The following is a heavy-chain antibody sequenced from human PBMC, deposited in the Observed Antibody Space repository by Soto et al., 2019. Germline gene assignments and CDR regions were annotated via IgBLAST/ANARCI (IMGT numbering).Heavy chain of an antibody. CDR3: ASSSGNNYGVGTNYYFDY. CDR1: GGTFSTYS. J-gene: IGHJ4*01. V-gene: IGHV1-69*06. CDR2: IIPIFGTA. Sequence: QVQLVQSGAEVKKPGSSVKVSCKTSGGTFSTYSIVWVRQAPGEGLEWMGGIIPIFGTANYAQKFQDRVTITADKSTNTAFMELSSLKSEDTAMYYCASSSGNNYGVGTNYYFDY. D-gene: IGHD1-26*01.